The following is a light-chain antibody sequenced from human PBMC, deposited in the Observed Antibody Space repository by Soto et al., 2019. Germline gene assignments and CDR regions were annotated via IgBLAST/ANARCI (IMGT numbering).Light chain of an antibody. CDR3: QQYHKWPPLA. CDR1: QSLSSNF. J-gene: IGKJ4*01. CDR2: DSS. V-gene: IGKV3D-7*01. Sequence: EIVLTQSPATLSLSPGERATLSCRASQSLSSNFLAWYQQKPGQPPRLLIYDSSTRATGFPDRFSGSGSGTDFTLTISSLQSDDFAVYYCQQYHKWPPLAFGGGTKVEIK.